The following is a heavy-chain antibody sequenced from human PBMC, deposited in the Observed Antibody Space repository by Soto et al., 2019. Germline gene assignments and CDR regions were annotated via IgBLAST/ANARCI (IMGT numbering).Heavy chain of an antibody. V-gene: IGHV3-23*01. Sequence: PGGSLRLSCAGSGFTFINSGMSWVRQAPGQGLEWVSAITGNGDTTYYADSVKGRFTISRDNSKSTLYLQMNSLRAEDTAVYYCAKIDGYFDYWGQGTLVTFSS. J-gene: IGHJ4*02. D-gene: IGHD3-22*01. CDR2: ITGNGDTT. CDR1: GFTFINSG. CDR3: AKIDGYFDY.